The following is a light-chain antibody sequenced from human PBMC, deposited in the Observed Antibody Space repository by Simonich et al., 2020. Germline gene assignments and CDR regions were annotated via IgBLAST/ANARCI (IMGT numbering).Light chain of an antibody. CDR1: SSDVGGYNY. CDR2: DVS. Sequence: QSALTQPASVSGSPGQSITISCTGTSSDVGGYNYVSWYQQHPGKAPKLMIIDVSKRPAGVYNRFSGSKSGNTASLTISGLQAEDEADYYCSSYTSSSTWVFGGGTKLTVL. V-gene: IGLV2-14*01. J-gene: IGLJ3*02. CDR3: SSYTSSSTWV.